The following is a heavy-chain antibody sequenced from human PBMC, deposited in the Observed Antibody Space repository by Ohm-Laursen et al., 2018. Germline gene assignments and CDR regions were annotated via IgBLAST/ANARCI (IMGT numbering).Heavy chain of an antibody. D-gene: IGHD6-19*01. CDR3: TTAVGGWYYYYYYGMDV. CDR2: IKSKTDGGTT. CDR1: GFTFSSYA. V-gene: IGHV3-15*01. J-gene: IGHJ6*02. Sequence: SLRLSCAAPGFTFSSYAMSWVRQAPGKGLEWVGRIKSKTDGGTTDYAAPVKGRFTISRDDSKNTLYLQMNSLKTEDTAVYYCTTAVGGWYYYYYYGMDVWGQGTTVTVSS.